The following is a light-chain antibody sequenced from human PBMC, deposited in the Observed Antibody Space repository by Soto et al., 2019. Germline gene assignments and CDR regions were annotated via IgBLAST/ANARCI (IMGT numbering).Light chain of an antibody. Sequence: QSVLTQPASVSGSSGQSITISCTGTSSDVGGYNYVSWYQHHPGKAPKIMIYDVSNRPSGVSNRFSGSKSGNTAFLIISGFQAEDEADYYCSSYTSSSTLSTDVFGTGTKVTVL. CDR3: SSYTSSSTLSTDV. CDR2: DVS. J-gene: IGLJ1*01. CDR1: SSDVGGYNY. V-gene: IGLV2-14*03.